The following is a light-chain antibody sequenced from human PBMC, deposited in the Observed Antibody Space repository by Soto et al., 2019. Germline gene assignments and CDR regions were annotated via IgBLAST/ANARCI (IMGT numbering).Light chain of an antibody. CDR2: GAS. CDR3: QHYNNWPFT. V-gene: IGKV3-15*01. J-gene: IGKJ2*01. CDR1: QSVNNN. Sequence: EIILTQSPASLSVSPGERATLSCRASQSVNNNLAWYQQKRGQAPRLLIYGASTRATGIPGRFRGSGSGTEFTLTITSLQSEDFAVYYCQHYNNWPFTFGQGTKLEIK.